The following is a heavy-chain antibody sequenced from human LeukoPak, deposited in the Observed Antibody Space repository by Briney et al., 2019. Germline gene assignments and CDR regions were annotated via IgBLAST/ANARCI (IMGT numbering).Heavy chain of an antibody. V-gene: IGHV7-4-1*02. CDR1: GYTFTGYY. Sequence: ASVKVSCKASGYTFTGYYMHWVRQAPGQGLEGMGWINTNTGNPTYAQGFTGRFVFSLDTSVSTAYLQISSLKAEDTAVYYCARVGYCSGGNCEKFDPWGQGTLVTVSS. D-gene: IGHD2-15*01. J-gene: IGHJ5*02. CDR3: ARVGYCSGGNCEKFDP. CDR2: INTNTGNP.